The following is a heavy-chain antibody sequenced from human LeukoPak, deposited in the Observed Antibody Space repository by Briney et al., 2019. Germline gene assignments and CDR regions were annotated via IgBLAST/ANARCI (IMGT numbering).Heavy chain of an antibody. D-gene: IGHD2-2*01. CDR3: AAPGVPAATYYFDY. V-gene: IGHV3-23*01. CDR2: INWNGGST. CDR1: GFTFSSYA. Sequence: PGGSLRLSCAASGFTFSSYAMSWVRQAPGKGLEWVSGINWNGGSTGYADSVKGRFTISRDNSKNTVYLQMNSLRAEDTAVYYCAAPGVPAATYYFDYWGQGTLVTVSS. J-gene: IGHJ4*02.